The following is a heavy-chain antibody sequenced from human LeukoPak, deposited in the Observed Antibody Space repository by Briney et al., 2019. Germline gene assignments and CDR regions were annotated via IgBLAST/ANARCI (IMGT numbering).Heavy chain of an antibody. CDR2: ISGSGGST. Sequence: GGSLRLSCAASGFTFSNYAMSWVRQAPGKGLEWVSAISGSGGSTYYADSVKGRFTISRDNSKNTMYLQMNNLREEDTAVYYCTRDPILGAPDYFDYWGQGTLVTVSS. D-gene: IGHD1-26*01. CDR1: GFTFSNYA. CDR3: TRDPILGAPDYFDY. V-gene: IGHV3-23*01. J-gene: IGHJ4*02.